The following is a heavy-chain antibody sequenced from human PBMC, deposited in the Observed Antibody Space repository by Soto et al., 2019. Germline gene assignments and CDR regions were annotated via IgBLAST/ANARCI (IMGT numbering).Heavy chain of an antibody. CDR3: ARDRNYDYVWGSPPGGMDV. CDR2: INPNSGGT. CDR1: GYTFTGYY. V-gene: IGHV1-2*04. Sequence: GASVKVSCKASGYTFTGYYMHWVRQATGQGLEWMGWINPNSGGTNYAQKFQGWVTMTRDTSISTAYMELSRLRSDDTAVYYCARDRNYDYVWGSPPGGMDVWGQGTTVTVSS. J-gene: IGHJ6*02. D-gene: IGHD3-16*01.